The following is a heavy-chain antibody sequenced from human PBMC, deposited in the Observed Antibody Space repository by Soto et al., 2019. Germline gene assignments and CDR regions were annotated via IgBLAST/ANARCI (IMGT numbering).Heavy chain of an antibody. D-gene: IGHD6-6*01. CDR3: ARVRSIAARRNYYYYGMDV. J-gene: IGHJ6*02. Sequence: EVQLVESGGGLVKPGGSLTLSCAASAFTFSTYSMNWVRQAPGKGLEWVSSISSSSSYIYYADSVKGRFTISRDNAKNSLYLQMNSLRAEDTAVYYCARVRSIAARRNYYYYGMDVWGQGTTVTVSS. CDR2: ISSSSSYI. CDR1: AFTFSTYS. V-gene: IGHV3-21*01.